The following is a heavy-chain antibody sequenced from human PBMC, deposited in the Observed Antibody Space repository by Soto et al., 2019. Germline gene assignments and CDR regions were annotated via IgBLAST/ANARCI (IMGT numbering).Heavy chain of an antibody. D-gene: IGHD2-15*01. J-gene: IGHJ4*02. CDR3: ARWGYCCGGSCYRTYDFDY. V-gene: IGHV1-18*04. Sequence: QVQLVQSGAEVKKPGASVKVSCKASGYTFTSYGISWVRQAPGQGLEWMGWISAYNGNTNYAQKLQGRVTMTTDTSTSTAYMELRSLRSDDTAVYFCARWGYCCGGSCYRTYDFDYWGQGTLVTVSS. CDR2: ISAYNGNT. CDR1: GYTFTSYG.